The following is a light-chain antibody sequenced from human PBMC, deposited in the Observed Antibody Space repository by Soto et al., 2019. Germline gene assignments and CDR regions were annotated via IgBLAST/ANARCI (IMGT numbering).Light chain of an antibody. CDR2: EGS. CDR1: SSDVGSYNL. J-gene: IGLJ1*01. V-gene: IGLV2-23*01. CDR3: CSYAGSSTYV. Sequence: QSVLTQPASGSGSPGQSSSITCTETSSDVGSYNLVSWYQQHPGKAPKLMIYEGSKRPSGVSNRFSGSKSGNTASLTISGLQAEDEADYYCCSYAGSSTYVFGTGTKVTVL.